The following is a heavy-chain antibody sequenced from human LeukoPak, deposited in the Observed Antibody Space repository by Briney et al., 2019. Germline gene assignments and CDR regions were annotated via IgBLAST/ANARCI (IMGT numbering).Heavy chain of an antibody. CDR3: AIRGGVERYYYYYMDV. D-gene: IGHD2-8*02. CDR1: GYSFTNYW. V-gene: IGHV5-51*01. Sequence: GESLKISSKGSGYSFTNYWIAWVRQMPGKGLEWMGIIYPGDSETRYSPSFQGQVTISADKSISTAYLQWTSLEASDTAIYYCAIRGGVERYYYYYMDVWGKGTTVTVSS. CDR2: IYPGDSET. J-gene: IGHJ6*03.